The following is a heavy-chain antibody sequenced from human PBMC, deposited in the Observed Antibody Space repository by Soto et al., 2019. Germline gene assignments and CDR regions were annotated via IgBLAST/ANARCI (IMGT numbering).Heavy chain of an antibody. V-gene: IGHV1-69*06. D-gene: IGHD3-9*01. J-gene: IGHJ6*02. Sequence: VASVKVSCKASGGTFSSYAISWVRQAPGQGLEWMGGIIPIFGTANYAQKFQGRVTITADKSTSTAYMELSSLRSEDTAVYYCARQGYDILTGYSDYYYYYGMDVWGQGTTVTVSS. CDR2: IIPIFGTA. CDR3: ARQGYDILTGYSDYYYYYGMDV. CDR1: GGTFSSYA.